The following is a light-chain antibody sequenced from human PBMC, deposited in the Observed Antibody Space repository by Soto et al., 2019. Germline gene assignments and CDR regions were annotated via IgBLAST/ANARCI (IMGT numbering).Light chain of an antibody. J-gene: IGLJ1*01. CDR1: SSNIGAGCE. CDR3: QSYDSSLSASYV. CDR2: GNT. V-gene: IGLV1-40*01. Sequence: PGQRVTISCTGCSSNIGAGCEVHWYQHLPGKAPKLLIYGNTNRPSGVPDRFSGSKSGTSASLAITGLQAEDEADYYCQSYDSSLSASYVFGGGTKVTVL.